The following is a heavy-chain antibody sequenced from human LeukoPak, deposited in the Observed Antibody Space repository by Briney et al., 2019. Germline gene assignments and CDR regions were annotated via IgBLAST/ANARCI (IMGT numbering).Heavy chain of an antibody. CDR2: IYYSGNT. D-gene: IGHD1-26*01. V-gene: IGHV4-59*01. J-gene: IGHJ4*02. CDR3: AREIWYGGFFDY. Sequence: SETLSLTCTVSGGSISNYYWSWIRRPPGKGLEGIGYIYYSGNTDYNPSLESRVTISVDTSKNQFSLKLSSVTAADTAVYYCAREIWYGGFFDYWGPGTLVTVSS. CDR1: GGSISNYY.